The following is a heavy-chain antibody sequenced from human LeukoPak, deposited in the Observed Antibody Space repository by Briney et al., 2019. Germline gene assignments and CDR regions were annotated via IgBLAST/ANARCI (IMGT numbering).Heavy chain of an antibody. CDR1: GYTFTGYY. V-gene: IGHV1-2*06. J-gene: IGHJ4*02. CDR3: ASARGYSGGEDYDY. D-gene: IGHD5-12*01. Sequence: ASVKVSCKASGYTFTGYYMHWVRQAPGQGLEWMGRINPNSGGTNYAQKFQGRVTMTRDTSISTAYMELSRLRSDDTAVYYCASARGYSGGEDYDYWGQGTLVTVSS. CDR2: INPNSGGT.